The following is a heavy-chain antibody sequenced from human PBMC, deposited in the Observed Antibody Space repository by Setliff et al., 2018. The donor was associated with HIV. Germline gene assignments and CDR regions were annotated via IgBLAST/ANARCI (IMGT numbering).Heavy chain of an antibody. CDR1: GYRFTSYW. V-gene: IGHV5-51*01. CDR3: ARRRGLPEAAVGPNSYYCVGV. J-gene: IGHJ6*02. D-gene: IGHD2-15*01. CDR2: IYPGDSET. Sequence: GASLKISCKGSGYRFTSYWIGWVRQMPGKGLEWMGIIYPGDSETRYSPSFQGQVTITVDKSIRTAYLQWSSLKASDTALYYCARRRGLPEAAVGPNSYYCVGVWGQGTTVTVSS.